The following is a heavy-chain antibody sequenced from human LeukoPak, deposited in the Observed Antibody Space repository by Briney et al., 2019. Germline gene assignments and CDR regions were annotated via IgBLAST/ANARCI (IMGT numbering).Heavy chain of an antibody. J-gene: IGHJ4*02. CDR2: ISSSSGFT. Sequence: PGGSLRLSCAASGFTFSSYAMSWVRQAPGKGLEWVSAISSSSGFTKYADSVRGRFTISRDNAKNSLYLQMNTLRVDDTAVYYCARGSPPGDWGQGTLVTVSS. CDR1: GFTFSSYA. V-gene: IGHV3-21*04. CDR3: ARGSPPGD. D-gene: IGHD3-16*01.